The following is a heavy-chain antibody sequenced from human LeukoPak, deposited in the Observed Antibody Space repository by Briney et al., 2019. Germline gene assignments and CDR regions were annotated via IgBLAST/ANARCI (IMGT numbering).Heavy chain of an antibody. D-gene: IGHD2-2*01. CDR3: ASYYQQIDY. Sequence: SETLSLTCTVSGGSISSYYRSWLRQPPGKGLEWIGYIYYSGSTNYNPSLKSRVTISVDTSKNQFSLKLSSVTAADTAVYYCASYYQQIDYWGQGTLVTVSS. CDR1: GGSISSYY. V-gene: IGHV4-59*01. J-gene: IGHJ4*02. CDR2: IYYSGST.